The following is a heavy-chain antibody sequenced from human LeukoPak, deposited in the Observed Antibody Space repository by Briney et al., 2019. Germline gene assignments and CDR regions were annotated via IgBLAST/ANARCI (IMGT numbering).Heavy chain of an antibody. D-gene: IGHD3-3*01. CDR1: GFTFSSYA. J-gene: IGHJ4*02. CDR3: ATQEWLDY. CDR2: ISYDGSNK. V-gene: IGHV3-30*04. Sequence: GGSLRLSCAASGFTFSSYAMHWVRQAPGKGLEWVAVISYDGSNKYYADSVKGRFTISRDNSKNTLYLQMNSLRAVDTAVYYCATQEWLDYWGQGTLVTVSS.